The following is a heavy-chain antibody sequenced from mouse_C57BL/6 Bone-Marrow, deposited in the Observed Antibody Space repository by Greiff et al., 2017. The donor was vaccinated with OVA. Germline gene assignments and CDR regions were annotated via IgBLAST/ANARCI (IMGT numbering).Heavy chain of an antibody. J-gene: IGHJ4*01. CDR2: SNPSTGGT. D-gene: IGHD2-3*01. CDR1: GYSFTGYY. Sequence: VQLQQSGPELVKPGASVKISCKASGYSFTGYYMNWVKQSPEKRLEWIGESNPSTGGTTYNQKFKAKATLTVDKSSSTAYMQLKSLTSEDSAVYYCARTGYSGGDYWGQGTSVTVSS. V-gene: IGHV1-42*01. CDR3: ARTGYSGGDY.